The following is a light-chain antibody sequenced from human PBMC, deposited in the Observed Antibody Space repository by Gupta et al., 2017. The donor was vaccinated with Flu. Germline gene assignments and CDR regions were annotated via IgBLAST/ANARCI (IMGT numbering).Light chain of an antibody. CDR1: EDITNY. V-gene: IGKV1-33*01. Sequence: DIPVTQSPSSLSASIGDRATITCQASEDITNYLSWYHQKTGEAPKLLIYDATTRKAGVPSSFSGIGCGTDFFFTITSRQPEDVGMFYCQQEDRRPPVFGRGTRVEVK. J-gene: IGKJ1*01. CDR2: DAT. CDR3: QQEDRRPPV.